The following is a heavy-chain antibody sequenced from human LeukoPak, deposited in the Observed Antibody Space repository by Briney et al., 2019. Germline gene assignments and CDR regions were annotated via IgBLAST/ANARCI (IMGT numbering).Heavy chain of an antibody. CDR2: ISYDGSNK. CDR1: GFAFSSYG. Sequence: PGRSLRLSCAASGFAFSSYGMHWVRQAPGKGLEWVAVISYDGSNKYYADSVKGRFTISRDNSKNTLYLQMNSLRAEDTAVYYCAKAWLDYGDYWDWFDPWGQGTLVTVSS. J-gene: IGHJ5*02. D-gene: IGHD4-17*01. CDR3: AKAWLDYGDYWDWFDP. V-gene: IGHV3-30*18.